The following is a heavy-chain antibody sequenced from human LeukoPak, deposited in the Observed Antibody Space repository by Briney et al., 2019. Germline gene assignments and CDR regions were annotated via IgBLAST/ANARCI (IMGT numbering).Heavy chain of an antibody. V-gene: IGHV3-9*01. Sequence: GGSLTLSCVASGFTFDDYAMHWVRLAPGKGREWVAGINWNSESTGYGDSVKGRFSIPRHNAENSLYLQMNSLRPEDTALYYGAKAMNTRDFDTGGYYFDSWGQGALLCVSS. J-gene: IGHJ4*02. CDR3: AKAMNTRDFDTGGYYFDS. CDR1: GFTFDDYA. CDR2: INWNSEST. D-gene: IGHD2-8*02.